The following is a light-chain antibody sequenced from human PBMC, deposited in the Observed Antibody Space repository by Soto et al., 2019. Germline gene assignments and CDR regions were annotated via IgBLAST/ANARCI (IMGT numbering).Light chain of an antibody. V-gene: IGLV2-14*03. J-gene: IGLJ3*02. CDR3: SSYTTTSSRV. CDR2: DVT. CDR1: SSDVGAFEY. Sequence: QSALTQPASVSGSPGQSITFSCTATSSDVGAFEYVSWYQQHPGKAPKLIIYDVTDRPSGVSARFSGSKSGNTASLTISGLQAEDEADYYCSSYTTTSSRVFGGGTQLTVL.